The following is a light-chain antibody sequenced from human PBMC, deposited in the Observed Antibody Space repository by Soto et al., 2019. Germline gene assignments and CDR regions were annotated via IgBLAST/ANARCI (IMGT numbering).Light chain of an antibody. Sequence: EIVLTRSPATLSLSPGERATLSCRASQSVSSYLAWYQQKPGQAPRLLIYDASTRATGIPARFSGSGSESDFTLTIRSLAPEDFAVYYCQQRSNWPLPFGGGTKVEIK. CDR3: QQRSNWPLP. CDR2: DAS. V-gene: IGKV3-11*01. J-gene: IGKJ4*01. CDR1: QSVSSY.